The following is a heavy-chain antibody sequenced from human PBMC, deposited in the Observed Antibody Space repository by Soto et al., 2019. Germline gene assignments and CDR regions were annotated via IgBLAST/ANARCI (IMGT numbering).Heavy chain of an antibody. CDR2: IYYSGST. CDR3: ARDNSNWLDH. J-gene: IGHJ5*02. CDR1: GGSISSGGYY. Sequence: NPSETLSLTCTVSGGSISSGGYYWSWIRQHPGKGLEWIGYIYYSGSTYYNPSLKSRVTISVDTSKNQFSLKLSSVTAADTAVYYCARDNSNWLDHWGQGTLVTVSS. V-gene: IGHV4-31*03.